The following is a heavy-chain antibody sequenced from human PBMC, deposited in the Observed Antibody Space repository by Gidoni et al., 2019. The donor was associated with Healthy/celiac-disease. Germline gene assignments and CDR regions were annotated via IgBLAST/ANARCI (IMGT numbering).Heavy chain of an antibody. V-gene: IGHV4-59*01. CDR3: ARAGGLDGLYYFDY. J-gene: IGHJ4*02. D-gene: IGHD3-16*01. CDR1: GGSISSYY. CDR2: IYYSGST. Sequence: QVQLQESGPGLVKPSETLSLTCTVSGGSISSYYWSWIRQPPGKGLEWIGYIYYSGSTNYNPSLKSRVTISVDTSKNQFSLKLSSVTAADTAVYYCARAGGLDGLYYFDYWGQGTLVTVSS.